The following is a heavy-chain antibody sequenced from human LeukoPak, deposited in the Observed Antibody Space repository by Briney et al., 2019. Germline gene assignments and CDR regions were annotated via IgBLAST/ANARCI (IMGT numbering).Heavy chain of an antibody. Sequence: ASVEVSCKASGYSFNIFGMSWVRQAPGQGLEWMGWISAYNGKTHFAQKFQGRVTMTTDASTSTAYMKLSSLTSDDTAVYYCARCRAVRGAPDYWGQGTLVTVSS. D-gene: IGHD3-10*01. CDR1: GYSFNIFG. CDR3: ARCRAVRGAPDY. J-gene: IGHJ4*02. V-gene: IGHV1-18*01. CDR2: ISAYNGKT.